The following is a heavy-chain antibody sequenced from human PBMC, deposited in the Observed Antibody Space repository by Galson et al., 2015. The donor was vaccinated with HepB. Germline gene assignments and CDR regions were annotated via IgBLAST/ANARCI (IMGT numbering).Heavy chain of an antibody. V-gene: IGHV3-33*06. Sequence: SLRLSCAASGFIFRSYGMHWVRQAPGKGLEWVAGIWYGGSDQKYADSVKGRFAISRDNSRNTLYLQMSSLRVEDTALYYCAKLDSSGSSWGQGTLVTVSS. CDR3: AKLDSSGSS. CDR2: IWYGGSDQ. D-gene: IGHD6-19*01. CDR1: GFIFRSYG. J-gene: IGHJ4*02.